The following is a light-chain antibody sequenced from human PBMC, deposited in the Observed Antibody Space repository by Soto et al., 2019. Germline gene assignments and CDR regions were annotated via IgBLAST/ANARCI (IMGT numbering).Light chain of an antibody. CDR2: EVS. CDR1: SSDVGGYNY. J-gene: IGLJ1*01. Sequence: ALTQPPSASGSPGQSVTISCTGTSSDVGGYNYVSWYQQHPGKAPKLMIYEVSKRPSGVPDRFSGSKSGNTASLTVSGLQAEDEADYYCSSYAGSNNFPYVFGTGTKVTVL. V-gene: IGLV2-8*01. CDR3: SSYAGSNNFPYV.